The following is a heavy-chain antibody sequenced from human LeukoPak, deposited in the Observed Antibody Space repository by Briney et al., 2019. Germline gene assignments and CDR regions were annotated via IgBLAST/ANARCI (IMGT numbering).Heavy chain of an antibody. CDR1: GYSFTSFW. CDR2: IDPSDSYT. J-gene: IGHJ6*02. Sequence: ESLKISCKGSGYSFTSFWISWVRQMPGKGLEWMGRIDPSDSYTNYSPSFQGHVTISADKSISTAYLQWSSLKASDTAMYYCARHWTPPGGHYYYYGMDVWGQGTTVTVSS. V-gene: IGHV5-10-1*01. D-gene: IGHD3/OR15-3a*01. CDR3: ARHWTPPGGHYYYYGMDV.